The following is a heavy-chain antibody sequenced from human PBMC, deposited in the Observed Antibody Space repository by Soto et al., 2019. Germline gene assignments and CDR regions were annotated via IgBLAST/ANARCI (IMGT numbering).Heavy chain of an antibody. CDR3: TTRMTAHFDY. J-gene: IGHJ4*02. V-gene: IGHV3-23*01. CDR1: GFTFSHYT. D-gene: IGHD2-21*02. Sequence: VGSLRLSCVASGFTFSHYTLNWVRRAPGKGLEWVSTISDRPTGHTHYAESVRGRFTISRDDSRDTVFLQMDSLRAEDTAVYYCTTRMTAHFDYWGQGVLVTVSS. CDR2: ISDRPTGHT.